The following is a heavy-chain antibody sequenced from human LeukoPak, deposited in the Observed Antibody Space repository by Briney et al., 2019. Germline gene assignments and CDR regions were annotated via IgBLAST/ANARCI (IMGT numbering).Heavy chain of an antibody. CDR1: GFTFSSYA. D-gene: IGHD2-15*01. Sequence: GGSLRLSCAASGFTFSSYAMSWVRQAPGKGLEWVANIKQDGSEKYYVDSVKGRFTISRDNAKNSLYLQMNSLRAEDTAVYYCARDSIVHKQYAFDIWGQGTMVTVSS. CDR3: ARDSIVHKQYAFDI. J-gene: IGHJ3*02. V-gene: IGHV3-7*01. CDR2: IKQDGSEK.